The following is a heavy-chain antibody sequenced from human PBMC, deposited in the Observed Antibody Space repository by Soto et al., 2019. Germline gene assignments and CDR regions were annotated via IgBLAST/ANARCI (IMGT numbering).Heavy chain of an antibody. V-gene: IGHV3-23*01. Sequence: EVQLLESGGGLVQPGGSLRLSCSASGFTFGNYAMRWVRPAPGKGLEWVSGITAGGGTTDYSDSVTGRVTLSRDNSKNTLYLQMSRLRVEDTAVYYCAIAHRVYGSTWSCFDSWGQGSLVTVSS. D-gene: IGHD2-2*01. J-gene: IGHJ4*02. CDR2: ITAGGGTT. CDR1: GFTFGNYA. CDR3: AIAHRVYGSTWSCFDS.